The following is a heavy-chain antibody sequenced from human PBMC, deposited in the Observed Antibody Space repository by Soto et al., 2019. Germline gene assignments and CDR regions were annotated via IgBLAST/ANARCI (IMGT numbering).Heavy chain of an antibody. J-gene: IGHJ4*02. CDR2: VSGDGRGT. Sequence: EVQLLESGGALVQPGGSLRLSCAASGFTFSNYAVTWVRQAPGRGLEWVSSVSGDGRGTRYADSVRGRFTISRDNSKHTRYLQMNSLTAEDTAIYYCAKDPNGDYVGAFDYWGQGTLVTVSS. CDR1: GFTFSNYA. CDR3: AKDPNGDYVGAFDY. V-gene: IGHV3-23*01. D-gene: IGHD4-17*01.